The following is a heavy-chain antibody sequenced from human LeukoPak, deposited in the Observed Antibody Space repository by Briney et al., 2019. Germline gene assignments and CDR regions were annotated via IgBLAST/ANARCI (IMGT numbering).Heavy chain of an antibody. CDR2: IWYDGSNK. V-gene: IGHV3-33*01. CDR1: GFTFSSYG. J-gene: IGHJ4*02. CDR3: ARGQGYYGSGGGFDY. Sequence: GRSLRLSCAASGFTFSSYGMHWVRQAPGKRLEWVAVIWYDGSNKYYADSVKGRFTISRDNSKNTLYLQMNSLRAEDTAVYYCARGQGYYGSGGGFDYGGQGTLVTVSS. D-gene: IGHD3-10*01.